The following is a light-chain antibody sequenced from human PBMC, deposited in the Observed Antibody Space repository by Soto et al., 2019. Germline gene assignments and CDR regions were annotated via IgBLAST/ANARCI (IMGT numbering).Light chain of an antibody. J-gene: IGLJ2*01. CDR3: QGWDSISVHPL. CDR1: NIGSKS. CDR2: YDS. Sequence: SYELTQPPSVSVAPGKTARITCGGNNIGSKSVHWYQQKPGQAPVLVIYYDSDRPSGIPERFSGSNSGNTATLTISRVEAGKEADYSVQGWDSISVHPLFGGGSK. V-gene: IGLV3-21*04.